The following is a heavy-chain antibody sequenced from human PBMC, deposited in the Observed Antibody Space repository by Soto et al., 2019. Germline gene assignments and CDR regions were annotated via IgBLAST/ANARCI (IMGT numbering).Heavy chain of an antibody. V-gene: IGHV4-39*01. J-gene: IGHJ4*02. CDR1: GGSISSSTYY. D-gene: IGHD4-17*01. CDR2: IYYSGST. CDR3: ARRTIYGDYLGY. Sequence: SETLSLTCTVSGGSISSSTYYWGWIRQPPGKGLEWIGSIYYSGSTYYNPSLKSRVTISVDTSKNQFSLKLSSVTAADTAVYYCARRTIYGDYLGYWGQGTLVTVSS.